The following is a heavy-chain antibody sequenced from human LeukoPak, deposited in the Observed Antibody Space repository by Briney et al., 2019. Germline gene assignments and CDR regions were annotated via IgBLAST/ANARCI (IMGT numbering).Heavy chain of an antibody. D-gene: IGHD6-19*01. CDR1: GGSITTYY. J-gene: IGHJ3*02. Sequence: SETLSLTCTVSGGSITTYYWTWIRQTPGKGLEWIGYINYSGSTNYNPSLKSRVTISIDTSKKQISLKLSSVTAADTAMYYCASHSSGWSGAFDIWGRGTMVTVSS. CDR2: INYSGST. V-gene: IGHV4-59*01. CDR3: ASHSSGWSGAFDI.